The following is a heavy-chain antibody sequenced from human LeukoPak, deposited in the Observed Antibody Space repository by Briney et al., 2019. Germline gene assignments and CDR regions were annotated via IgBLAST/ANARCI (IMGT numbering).Heavy chain of an antibody. CDR1: GGTFSSYA. CDR3: AFGGYDILTGYLDAFDI. Sequence: GSSVKVSCKASGGTFSSYAISWVRQAPGQGLEWMGGIIPIFGTANYAQKFQGRVTITADKSTSTAYMELSSLRSEDTAVYYCAFGGYDILTGYLDAFDIWGRGTMVTVSS. J-gene: IGHJ3*02. V-gene: IGHV1-69*06. CDR2: IIPIFGTA. D-gene: IGHD3-9*01.